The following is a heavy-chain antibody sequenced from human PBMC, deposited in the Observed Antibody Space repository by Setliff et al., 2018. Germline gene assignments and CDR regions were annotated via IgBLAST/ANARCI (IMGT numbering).Heavy chain of an antibody. CDR3: ARGRYYDHLWESFRYNWFDP. Sequence: KTSETLSLTCAVYGGSFSDYYWTWIRQSPGKGLEWIGEINHSGSTNYNPSLKSRVTMSVDTSKNQFSLRLTSVTAADMAVFYCARGRYYDHLWESFRYNWFDPWGQGTLVTVSS. CDR1: GGSFSDYY. V-gene: IGHV4-34*01. CDR2: INHSGST. J-gene: IGHJ5*02. D-gene: IGHD3-16*02.